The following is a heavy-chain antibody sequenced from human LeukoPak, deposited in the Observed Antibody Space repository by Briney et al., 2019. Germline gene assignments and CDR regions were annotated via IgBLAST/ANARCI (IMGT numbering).Heavy chain of an antibody. CDR2: INPSGGST. Sequence: ASVKVSCKASGYTFTSYYMHWVRQAPGQGLEWMGIINPSGGSTSYAQKFQGRVTMTRDMSTSTVYMELSSLRSEDTAVYYCARDFRMRNDGGWFDPWSQGTLVTVSS. D-gene: IGHD1-1*01. CDR3: ARDFRMRNDGGWFDP. V-gene: IGHV1-46*01. CDR1: GYTFTSYY. J-gene: IGHJ5*02.